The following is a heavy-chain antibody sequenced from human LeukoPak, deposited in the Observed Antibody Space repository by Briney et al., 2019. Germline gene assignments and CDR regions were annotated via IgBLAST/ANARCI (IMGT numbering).Heavy chain of an antibody. D-gene: IGHD2-15*01. J-gene: IGHJ4*02. V-gene: IGHV1-18*01. CDR1: GYTFTNYG. CDR3: VRDHCSGGSCASFDY. Sequence: SVEVSCKPSGYTFTNYGISWVRQAPGQGLEWMGWIGAYNGDTNYAQKLQDRLIMTTDTSTSTAYMELRSLRSDDTAVYYCVRDHCSGGSCASFDYWGQGTNVTVSS. CDR2: IGAYNGDT.